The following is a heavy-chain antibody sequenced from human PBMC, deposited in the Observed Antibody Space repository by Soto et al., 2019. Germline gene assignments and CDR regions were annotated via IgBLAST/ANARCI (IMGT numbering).Heavy chain of an antibody. CDR1: GLSFSSHG. D-gene: IGHD3-22*01. CDR3: ARDYHYDSSGCLDY. V-gene: IGHV3-33*01. J-gene: IGHJ4*02. Sequence: ESGGGVVRPGTSLRLSCGASGLSFSSHGMHWVRQAPGKGLEWVAVIWFDGKNKYYADSVKGRFTISRDNSKNTLYLQMNSLRAEDTAVYYCARDYHYDSSGCLDYWGQGSLVTVSS. CDR2: IWFDGKNK.